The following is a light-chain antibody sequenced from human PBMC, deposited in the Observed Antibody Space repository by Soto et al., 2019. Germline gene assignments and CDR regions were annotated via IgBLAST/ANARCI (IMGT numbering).Light chain of an antibody. Sequence: DIQMTQSPSSLSVSVGDRVTITCRASQSISSFLNWYQQKPGKAPKFLISTASSLQSGVPSRFSGSGSGTDFTLTISSLQPEDFATYYCQQSYSVPCTFGQGTKLEIK. J-gene: IGKJ2*02. CDR3: QQSYSVPCT. CDR1: QSISSF. CDR2: TAS. V-gene: IGKV1-39*01.